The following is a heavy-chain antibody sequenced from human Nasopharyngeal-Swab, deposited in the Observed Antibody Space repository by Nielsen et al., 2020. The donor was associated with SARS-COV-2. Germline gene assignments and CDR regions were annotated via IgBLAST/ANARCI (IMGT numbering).Heavy chain of an antibody. V-gene: IGHV4-59*12. D-gene: IGHD3-3*01. Sequence: ESLKISCPVSGGSISSYYWSWIRQPPGKGLEWIGYIYYSGSTNYNPSLKSRVTISVDKSKNQFSLKLSSVTAADTAVYYCARGVPITLVGVVSSGGNQFDPWGQGTLVTVSS. CDR2: IYYSGST. J-gene: IGHJ5*02. CDR3: ARGVPITLVGVVSSGGNQFDP. CDR1: GGSISSYY.